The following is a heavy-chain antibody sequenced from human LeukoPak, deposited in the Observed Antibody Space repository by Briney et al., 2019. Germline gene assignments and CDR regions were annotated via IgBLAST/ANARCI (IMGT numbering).Heavy chain of an antibody. Sequence: GASVKVSCKASRDTFTRCAFSWVRQAPGQGLEWMGGIIPIDGTANFGQKFQGRVTITADESTSTAYMELSSLRSEDTAIYYCARDPGAPVRAFDIRGQGTMVIVSS. CDR2: IIPIDGTA. D-gene: IGHD3-10*01. J-gene: IGHJ3*02. CDR1: RDTFTRCA. V-gene: IGHV1-69*13. CDR3: ARDPGAPVRAFDI.